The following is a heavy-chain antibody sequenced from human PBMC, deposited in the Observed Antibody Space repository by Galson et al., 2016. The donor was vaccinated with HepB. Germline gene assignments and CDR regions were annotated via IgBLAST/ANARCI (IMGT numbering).Heavy chain of an antibody. Sequence: TLSLTCTVSGGSISSDGYYWSWIRQYPGKGLEWIGYIYSSGNTYHNPSLKSRVTISIDTFKNQFSLKLSSVTAADTAVYYCARSSLSERYSDWLDPWGQGTLVTVSS. CDR3: ARSSLSERYSDWLDP. V-gene: IGHV4-31*03. CDR1: GGSISSDGYY. J-gene: IGHJ5*02. CDR2: IYSSGNT. D-gene: IGHD1-14*01.